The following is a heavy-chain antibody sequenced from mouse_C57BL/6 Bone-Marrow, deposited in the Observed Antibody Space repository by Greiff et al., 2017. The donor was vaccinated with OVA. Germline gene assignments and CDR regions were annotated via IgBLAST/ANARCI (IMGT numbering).Heavy chain of an antibody. CDR1: GYTFTSYT. CDR2: INPSSGYT. D-gene: IGHD1-1*01. J-gene: IGHJ2*01. Sequence: VQLQQSGAELARPGASVKMSCKASGYTFTSYTMHWVKQRPGQGLEWIGYINPSSGYTKYNQKFKDKATLTADKSSSTAYMQLSSLTSEDSAVYYCARMAVVARYYFDYWGQGTTLTVSS. V-gene: IGHV1-4*01. CDR3: ARMAVVARYYFDY.